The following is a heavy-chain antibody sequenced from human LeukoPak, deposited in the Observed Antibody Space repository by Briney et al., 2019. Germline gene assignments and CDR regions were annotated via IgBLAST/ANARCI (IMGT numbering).Heavy chain of an antibody. V-gene: IGHV1-24*01. J-gene: IGHJ4*02. CDR2: FDPEDGET. CDR3: ATGGGNGYSYGPGGY. Sequence: ASVKVSCKVSGYTLTELSVHWVRQAPGKGLEWMGGFDPEDGETIYAQKFQGRVTMTEDTSTDTAYMELSSLRSEDTAVYYCATGGGNGYSYGPGGYWGQGTLVTVSS. D-gene: IGHD5-18*01. CDR1: GYTLTELS.